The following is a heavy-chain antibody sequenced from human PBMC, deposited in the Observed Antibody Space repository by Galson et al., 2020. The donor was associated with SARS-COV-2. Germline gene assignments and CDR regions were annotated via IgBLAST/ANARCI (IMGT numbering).Heavy chain of an antibody. CDR1: GFTFSSYW. CDR2: IKQDGSEK. CDR3: ARDPILPYRSGGYVYYCYGMVF. V-gene: IGHV3-7*03. Sequence: GGSLRLSCAASGFTFSSYWMSWVRQAPGKGLEWVANIKQDGSEKYYVDSVKGRFTISRENAKNSLYLQMNSLRAEETAVYSCARDPILPYRSGGYVYYCYGMVFWVLGTSVTVSS. D-gene: IGHD6-19*01. J-gene: IGHJ6*02.